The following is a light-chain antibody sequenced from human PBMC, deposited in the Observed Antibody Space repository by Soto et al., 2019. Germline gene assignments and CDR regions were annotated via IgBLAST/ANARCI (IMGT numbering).Light chain of an antibody. CDR2: WAS. Sequence: DIVMTQSPDSLAVSLGERATINCKSSQGVLYSSNNKNYLTWYQQKPGQPPKLLISWASTRESGVPERFSGSGSGTDFTLTISSLQAEDVAVYYCQQYYDSPLTFGGGTKVEIK. J-gene: IGKJ4*01. V-gene: IGKV4-1*01. CDR1: QGVLYSSNNKNY. CDR3: QQYYDSPLT.